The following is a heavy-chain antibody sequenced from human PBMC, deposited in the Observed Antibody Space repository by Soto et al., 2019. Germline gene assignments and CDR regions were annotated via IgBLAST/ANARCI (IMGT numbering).Heavy chain of an antibody. Sequence: EVQLLESGGGLVQPGGSLRLSCAASGFTFSSYAMSWVRQAPGKGLEWVSAISGSGGSTYYADSVKGRFTIYRDNSKNPLYLQMNSLRDEDTAVYYCAKGLGYCSGGSCYSADYFDYWGQGTLVTVSS. CDR2: ISGSGGST. D-gene: IGHD2-15*01. CDR3: AKGLGYCSGGSCYSADYFDY. J-gene: IGHJ4*02. V-gene: IGHV3-23*01. CDR1: GFTFSSYA.